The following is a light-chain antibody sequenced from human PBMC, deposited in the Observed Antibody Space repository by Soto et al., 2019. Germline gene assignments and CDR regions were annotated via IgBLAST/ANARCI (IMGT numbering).Light chain of an antibody. CDR2: VAS. CDR3: QQVESYPST. CDR1: QDITNF. J-gene: IGKJ4*01. Sequence: DIQLTQSPSTLSASVRDRVTITCRASQDITNFLAWYQQKPGKAPKLLIYVASTLQSGVPSRFSGSGSGTDFTLTISSLQPEDFATYFCQQVESYPSTFGGGTKVDIK. V-gene: IGKV1-9*01.